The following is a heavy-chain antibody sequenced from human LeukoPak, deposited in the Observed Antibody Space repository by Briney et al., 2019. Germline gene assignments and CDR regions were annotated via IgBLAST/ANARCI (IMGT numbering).Heavy chain of an antibody. V-gene: IGHV3-48*04. CDR3: AMGARGDYSGEDY. CDR2: ISSSSSTI. Sequence: GGSLRLSCAASGFTFSSYSMNWVRQAPGKGLEWVSYISSSSSTIYYADSVKGRFTISRDNAKNSLFLQMNSLRAEDTALYYCAMGARGDYSGEDYWGQGTLVTVSS. D-gene: IGHD7-27*01. J-gene: IGHJ4*02. CDR1: GFTFSSYS.